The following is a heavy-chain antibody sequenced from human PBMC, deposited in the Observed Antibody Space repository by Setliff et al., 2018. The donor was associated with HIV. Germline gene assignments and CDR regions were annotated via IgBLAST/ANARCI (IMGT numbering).Heavy chain of an antibody. CDR1: GYTFTSYA. V-gene: IGHV7-4-1*02. CDR2: INTNTGNP. D-gene: IGHD4-17*01. Sequence: GASVKVSCKASGYTFTSYAMNWVRQAPGQGLEWMGWINTNTGNPTYAQGFTGRFVFSVDTSVITAYLQISSLKAEDTAVYYCARALYGDYGGDLNWLDPWGQGTLVTVSS. CDR3: ARALYGDYGGDLNWLDP. J-gene: IGHJ5*02.